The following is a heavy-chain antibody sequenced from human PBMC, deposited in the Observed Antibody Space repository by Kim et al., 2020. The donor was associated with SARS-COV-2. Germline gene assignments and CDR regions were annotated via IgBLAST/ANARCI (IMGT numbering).Heavy chain of an antibody. D-gene: IGHD2-2*01. J-gene: IGHJ2*01. V-gene: IGHV1-3*01. CDR3: ATLPEGGFCSSTSCLDL. CDR1: GYTFTVYS. Sequence: ASVKVSCKASGYTFTVYSIHWVRQAPGQRLEWMGWINPANGDTRYSQNFQGRVTFTRDTYATTAYMELRSLRSEDTAVYFCATLPEGGFCSSTSCLDLWGRGTLVIVSP. CDR2: INPANGDT.